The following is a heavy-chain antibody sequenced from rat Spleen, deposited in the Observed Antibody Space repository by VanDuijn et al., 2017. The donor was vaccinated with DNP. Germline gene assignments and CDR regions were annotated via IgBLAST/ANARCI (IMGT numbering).Heavy chain of an antibody. V-gene: IGHV5-29*01. CDR2: ISYDGSST. CDR3: ARHRTTNPYYYAMDA. CDR1: GFTFNDYY. D-gene: IGHD1-10*01. Sequence: EVQLVESDGGLVQPGRSLKLSCAASGFTFNDYYMAWVRRAPTKGLEWVATISYDGSSTYYRDSVKGRFTISRDNAKSTLYLQMDSLRSEDTATYYCARHRTTNPYYYAMDAWGQGASVTVSS. J-gene: IGHJ4*01.